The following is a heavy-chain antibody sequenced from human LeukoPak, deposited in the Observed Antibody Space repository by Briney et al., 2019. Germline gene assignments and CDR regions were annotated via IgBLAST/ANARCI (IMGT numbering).Heavy chain of an antibody. CDR3: ARDIGSTSSYYYYYMDV. CDR2: INPNSGGT. Sequence: GASVKVSCKASGYTFTGYYMHWVRQAPGQGLEWMGWINPNSGGTNYAQKFQGRVTMTRDTSISTAYMELSRLRSDDTAVYYCARDIGSTSSYYYYYMDVWGKGTTVTVSS. D-gene: IGHD2-2*01. V-gene: IGHV1-2*02. J-gene: IGHJ6*03. CDR1: GYTFTGYY.